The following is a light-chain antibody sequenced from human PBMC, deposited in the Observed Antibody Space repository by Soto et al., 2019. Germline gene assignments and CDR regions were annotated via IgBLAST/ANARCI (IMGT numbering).Light chain of an antibody. Sequence: EIVLTQSPGTLSLSPGGRATLSCRASQSVTNSFLAWYQQKPGQAPRLLIYGASTRATGIPDRFSGSGSGTDFTLTIDRLEPEDFAVYYCQQRSNWLTFGGGTKVDIK. CDR2: GAS. V-gene: IGKV3D-20*02. CDR3: QQRSNWLT. CDR1: QSVTNSF. J-gene: IGKJ4*01.